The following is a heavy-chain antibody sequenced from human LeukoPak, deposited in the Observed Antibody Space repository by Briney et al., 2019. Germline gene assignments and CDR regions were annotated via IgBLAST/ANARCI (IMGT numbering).Heavy chain of an antibody. D-gene: IGHD1-26*01. Sequence: GXXLRLSCAASGFTFRSCAMSWVRQAPGKGLEWVSSISGSGSSTYYAGSVKGRFTISRDNSKNTLYVQMNSLRAEDTAVYSCAKGLQWELPFDYWGQGTLVTVSS. CDR2: ISGSGSST. CDR1: GFTFRSCA. J-gene: IGHJ4*02. V-gene: IGHV3-23*01. CDR3: AKGLQWELPFDY.